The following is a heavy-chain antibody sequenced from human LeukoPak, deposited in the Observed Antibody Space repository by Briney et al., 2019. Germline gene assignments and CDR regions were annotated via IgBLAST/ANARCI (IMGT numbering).Heavy chain of an antibody. CDR2: VYSSGNT. J-gene: IGHJ3*02. CDR3: ARDKSGFHDYVWGSYRPLGAFDI. D-gene: IGHD3-16*02. Sequence: PSQTLSLTCTVSGGSISSGSYYWTWIRQPAGKGLEWIGRVYSSGNTNYNPSLKSRVTISVDTSKNQFSLKLASVTAADTAVYYCARDKSGFHDYVWGSYRPLGAFDIWGQGTMVTVSS. CDR1: GGSISSGSYY. V-gene: IGHV4-61*02.